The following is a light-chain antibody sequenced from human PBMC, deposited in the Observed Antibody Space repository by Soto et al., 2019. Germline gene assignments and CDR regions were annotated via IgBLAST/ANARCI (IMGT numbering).Light chain of an antibody. CDR2: WAS. V-gene: IGKV4-1*01. CDR1: QSLLYRSNNKNY. CDR3: QQYYTTPLT. J-gene: IGKJ4*01. Sequence: DIVMTQSPPSLAVSLGERATINCKSSQSLLYRSNNKNYLAWYQHKPGQPPKLLIYWASTRESGVPDRFSGSGSGTDFTLTISSRQAEDVAIYYCQQYYTTPLTFGGGTKVEIK.